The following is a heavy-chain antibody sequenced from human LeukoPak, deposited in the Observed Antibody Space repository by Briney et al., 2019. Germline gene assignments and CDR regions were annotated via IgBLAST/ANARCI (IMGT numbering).Heavy chain of an antibody. V-gene: IGHV4-61*01. J-gene: IGHJ4*02. CDR3: ARVRIAGHGALVL. CDR2: IYYGGST. CDR1: GGSVSSGTYY. D-gene: IGHD6-13*01. Sequence: SETLLLSCTVSGGSVSSGTYYWSCVRQPPGKGLEWIGYIYYGGSTNYNTSLKSGVTISVDTSKDQFSLKLTSVTAADTAMYYCARVRIAGHGALVLWAQGIRVTVSS.